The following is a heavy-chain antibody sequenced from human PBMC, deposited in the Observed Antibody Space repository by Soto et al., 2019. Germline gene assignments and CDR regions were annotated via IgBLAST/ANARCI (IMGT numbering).Heavy chain of an antibody. V-gene: IGHV3-33*01. CDR3: ASVRGSYPYWYFEL. Sequence: QVQLVESGGGVVQPGRSLRLSCAASGFTFSSYGMHWVRQAPGKGLEWVAVIWYDGSNKYYVDSVKGRFTISRDNSKNTLYLQTSSLRPEATAVYYCASVRGSYPYWYFELWGRGTLVTVSS. J-gene: IGHJ2*01. D-gene: IGHD1-26*01. CDR1: GFTFSSYG. CDR2: IWYDGSNK.